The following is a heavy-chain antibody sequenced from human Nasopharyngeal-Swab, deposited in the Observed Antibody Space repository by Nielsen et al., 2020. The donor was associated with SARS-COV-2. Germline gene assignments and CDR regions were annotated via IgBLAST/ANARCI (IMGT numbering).Heavy chain of an antibody. CDR3: AKGYSGSYYYGMDV. D-gene: IGHD1-26*01. V-gene: IGHV3-30*18. CDR2: ISYDGSNK. J-gene: IGHJ6*02. Sequence: VRQMPGKGLEWVAVISYDGSNKYYADSVKGRFTISRDNSKNTLYLQMNSLRAEDTAVYYCAKGYSGSYYYGMDVWGQGTTVTVSS.